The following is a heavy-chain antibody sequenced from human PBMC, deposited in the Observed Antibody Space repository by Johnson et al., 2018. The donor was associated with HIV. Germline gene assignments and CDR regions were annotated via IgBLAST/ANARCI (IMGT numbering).Heavy chain of an antibody. V-gene: IGHV3-66*01. D-gene: IGHD3-10*01. J-gene: IGHJ3*02. CDR2: IYSGGST. Sequence: EVQVVESGGGVVQPGRSLRLSCAASKFAFSTYAMHWVRQAPGKGLEWVAVIYSGGSTYYADSVKGRFTISRDNSKNTLYLQMNSLRAEDTAVYYWTRTNAALGSGAFDIWGQGTMITVSS. CDR3: TRTNAALGSGAFDI. CDR1: KFAFSTYA.